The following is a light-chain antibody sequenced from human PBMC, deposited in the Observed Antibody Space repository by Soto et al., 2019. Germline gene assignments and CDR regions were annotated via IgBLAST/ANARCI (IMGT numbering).Light chain of an antibody. J-gene: IGLJ1*01. Sequence: QSVLTQPASVSGSPGQSITISCTGTSSDVGAYDYVSWYQQHPDKAPKLMIYEVSYRPSGVSHRFSGSKSVNTATLTIAGLQAEDEADYYCSSYPPSSPLVFGTGSKLTVL. V-gene: IGLV2-14*03. CDR3: SSYPPSSPLV. CDR1: SSDVGAYDY. CDR2: EVS.